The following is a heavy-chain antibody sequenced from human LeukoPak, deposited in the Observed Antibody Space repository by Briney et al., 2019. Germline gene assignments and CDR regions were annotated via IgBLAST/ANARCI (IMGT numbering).Heavy chain of an antibody. Sequence: SETLSLTCAVYGGSFSGYYWSWIRQPPGKGLEWIGEINHSGGTNYNPSLKSRVTISVDTSKNQFSLKLSSVIAADTAVYYCGIAAAGKGTYWFDPWGQGTLVTVSS. J-gene: IGHJ5*02. CDR2: INHSGGT. V-gene: IGHV4-34*01. CDR3: GIAAAGKGTYWFDP. D-gene: IGHD6-13*01. CDR1: GGSFSGYY.